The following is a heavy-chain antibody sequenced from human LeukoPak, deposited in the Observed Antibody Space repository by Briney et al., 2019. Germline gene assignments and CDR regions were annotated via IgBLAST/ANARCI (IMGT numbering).Heavy chain of an antibody. Sequence: SQTLSLTCAVSGGSISSGGYSWSWIRQPPGKGLEWIGYIYHSGSTYYNPSLKSRVTRSVDRSKNQSSLKLSSVTAADTAVYYCARVPLQPYGWYFDLWGRGTLVTVSS. D-gene: IGHD5-24*01. CDR1: GGSISSGGYS. CDR2: IYHSGST. CDR3: ARVPLQPYGWYFDL. J-gene: IGHJ2*01. V-gene: IGHV4-30-2*01.